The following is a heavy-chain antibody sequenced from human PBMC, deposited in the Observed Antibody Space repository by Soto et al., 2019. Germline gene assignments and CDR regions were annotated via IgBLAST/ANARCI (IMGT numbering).Heavy chain of an antibody. J-gene: IGHJ6*02. D-gene: IGHD6-19*01. CDR1: GVTFSNYT. Sequence: GGSLRLSCADSGVTFSNYTMNWVRQAPGKGLEWVSSISRSSRNIYYADSLKGRFTISRDNAKNALYLQMNSLRAEDTAVYYCARDLKVAGTNSFYYYGMDVWGQGTTVTVSS. CDR3: ARDLKVAGTNSFYYYGMDV. V-gene: IGHV3-21*01. CDR2: ISRSSRNI.